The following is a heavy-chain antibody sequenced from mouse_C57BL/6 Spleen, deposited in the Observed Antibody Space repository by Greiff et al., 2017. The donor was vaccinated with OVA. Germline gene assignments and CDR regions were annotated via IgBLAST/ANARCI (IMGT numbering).Heavy chain of an antibody. J-gene: IGHJ1*03. CDR3: ARSVVATRDWYFDV. CDR2: IDPSDSYT. D-gene: IGHD1-1*01. V-gene: IGHV1-59*01. Sequence: QVQLQQPGAELVRPGTSVKLSCKASGYTFTSYWMHWVKQRPGQGLEWIGVIDPSDSYTNYNQKFKGKVILTVDTSSSTAYMQLSSLTSEDSAIYYYARSVVATRDWYFDVWGTGTTVTVSS. CDR1: GYTFTSYW.